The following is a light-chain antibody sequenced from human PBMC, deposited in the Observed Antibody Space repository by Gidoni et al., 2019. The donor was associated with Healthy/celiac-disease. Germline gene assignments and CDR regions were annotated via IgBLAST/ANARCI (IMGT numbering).Light chain of an antibody. V-gene: IGLV1-47*01. CDR3: AACDDSLSGRV. Sequence: QSVLTQPPSASGTPGQRVTISCSGSSSNIGSNYVYWYQQLPGPAPKLLIYRNDQRPSGVPDRFSGSKSGTSASRAISGLRSEDEADYYCAACDDSLSGRVFGGGTKLTVL. J-gene: IGLJ3*02. CDR2: RND. CDR1: SSNIGSNY.